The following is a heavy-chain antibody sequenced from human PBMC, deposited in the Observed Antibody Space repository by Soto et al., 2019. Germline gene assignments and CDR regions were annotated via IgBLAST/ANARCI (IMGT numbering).Heavy chain of an antibody. CDR1: GGSISSSSYY. D-gene: IGHD6-19*01. V-gene: IGHV4-39*02. Sequence: SETLSLTCTVSGGSISSSSYYWGWIRQPPGKGLEWIGSIYYSGSTYYNPSLKSRVTISVDTSKNQFSLKLSSVTAADTAVYYCAREPASRIAVAGTVSLILYGMDVWGQGTTVTVSS. J-gene: IGHJ6*02. CDR3: AREPASRIAVAGTVSLILYGMDV. CDR2: IYYSGST.